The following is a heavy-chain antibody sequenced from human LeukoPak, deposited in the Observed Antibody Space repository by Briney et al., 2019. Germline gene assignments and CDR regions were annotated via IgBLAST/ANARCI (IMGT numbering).Heavy chain of an antibody. CDR3: ASIVGATFPEPHFDY. D-gene: IGHD1-26*01. J-gene: IGHJ4*02. CDR2: IYSGGST. V-gene: IGHV3-66*01. CDR1: GFTVSSNY. Sequence: GGSLRLSCAASGFTVSSNYMSWVRQAPGKGLEWVSVIYSGGSTYYADSVKGRFTISRDNSKNTLYLQMNSLRAEDTAVYYCASIVGATFPEPHFDYWGRGTLVTVSS.